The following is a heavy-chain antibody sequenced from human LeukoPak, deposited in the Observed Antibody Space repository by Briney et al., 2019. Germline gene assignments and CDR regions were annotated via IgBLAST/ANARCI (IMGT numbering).Heavy chain of an antibody. V-gene: IGHV3-11*04. J-gene: IGHJ6*02. D-gene: IGHD3-9*01. Sequence: KPGGSLRLSCAASGFTFSDYYMSWIRQAPGKGLEWVSYISSSGSTIYYADSVRGRFTISRDNAKNSLYLQMNSLRAEDTAVYFCARAGALRYVEEYYYGMDVWGQGTTVTVSS. CDR2: ISSSGSTI. CDR1: GFTFSDYY. CDR3: ARAGALRYVEEYYYGMDV.